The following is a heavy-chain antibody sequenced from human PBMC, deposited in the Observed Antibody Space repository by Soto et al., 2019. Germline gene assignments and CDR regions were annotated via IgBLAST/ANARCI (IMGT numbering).Heavy chain of an antibody. CDR1: GFSLSTSGVG. V-gene: IGHV2-5*02. CDR2: IYWDDDK. CDR3: AHCNYYDSSGYYLNWFDP. Sequence: QITLKESGPTLVKPTQTLTLTCTFSGFSLSTSGVGVGWIRQPPGKALEGLALIYWDDDKRYSPSVKSRLTITKDTSKNQVVLTMTNMDPVDTGTYYCAHCNYYDSSGYYLNWFDPWGQGTLVTV. J-gene: IGHJ5*02. D-gene: IGHD3-22*01.